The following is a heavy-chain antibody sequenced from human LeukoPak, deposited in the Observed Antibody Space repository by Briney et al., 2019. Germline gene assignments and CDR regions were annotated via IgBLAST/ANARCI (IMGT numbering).Heavy chain of an antibody. D-gene: IGHD2-21*01. Sequence: GGSLRLSCAASGFTFSDYYMSWIRQAPGKGLEWASYISSSGSTIYYADSVKGRFTISRDNAKNSLYLQMNSLRAEDTAVYYCARDRSIYYYGMDVWGQGTTVTVSS. CDR3: ARDRSIYYYGMDV. CDR2: ISSSGSTI. V-gene: IGHV3-11*01. CDR1: GFTFSDYY. J-gene: IGHJ6*02.